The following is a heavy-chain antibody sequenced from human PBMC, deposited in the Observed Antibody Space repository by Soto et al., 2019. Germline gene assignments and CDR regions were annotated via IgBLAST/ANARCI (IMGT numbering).Heavy chain of an antibody. CDR3: ARDLDCSGGSCYRDAFDI. D-gene: IGHD2-15*01. CDR1: GFTFSDYY. V-gene: IGHV3-11*05. J-gene: IGHJ3*02. Sequence: QVQLVESGGGSVKPGGSLRLSCAASGFTFSDYYMSWIRQAPGKGLEWVSYISSSSSYTNYADSVKGRFTISRDNAKNSLYLQMNSLRAEDTAVYYCARDLDCSGGSCYRDAFDIWGQGTMVTVSS. CDR2: ISSSSSYT.